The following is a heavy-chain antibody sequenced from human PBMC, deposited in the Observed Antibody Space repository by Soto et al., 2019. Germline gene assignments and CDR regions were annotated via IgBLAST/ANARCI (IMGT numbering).Heavy chain of an antibody. CDR2: TYYRSKWYN. V-gene: IGHV6-1*01. Sequence: QVQLQQSGPGLVKPSQTLSLTCAISGDSVSSNSAAWNWIRQSPSRGLEWLGRTYYRSKWYNDYAVSVKSRITINPDTSKNQFSLQLNSVTPEDTAVYYCAKSDYGDYLWGYYYYGMDVWGQGTTVTVSS. D-gene: IGHD4-17*01. CDR1: GDSVSSNSAA. CDR3: AKSDYGDYLWGYYYYGMDV. J-gene: IGHJ6*02.